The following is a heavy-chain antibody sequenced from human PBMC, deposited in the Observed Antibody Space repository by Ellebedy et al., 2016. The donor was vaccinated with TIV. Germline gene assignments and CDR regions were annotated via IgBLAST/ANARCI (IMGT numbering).Heavy chain of an antibody. Sequence: MPSETLSLTCTVSGGSVSSGSYYWSWMRQPPGKGLEWIGYIYYSGSTIYNPSLKSRVTISVDTSKNQFSLKLSSVTAADTAVYYCARDFNGGNLNFDYWGQGTLVTVSS. CDR1: GGSVSSGSYY. CDR2: IYYSGST. D-gene: IGHD4-23*01. J-gene: IGHJ4*02. CDR3: ARDFNGGNLNFDY. V-gene: IGHV4-61*01.